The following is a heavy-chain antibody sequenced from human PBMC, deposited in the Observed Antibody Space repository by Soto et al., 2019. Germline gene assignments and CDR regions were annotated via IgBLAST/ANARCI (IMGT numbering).Heavy chain of an antibody. Sequence: ASVKVSCKASGYTFTSYDINWVRQAPGQGPEWMGWINPNIGDTKYAQNFQDRVTMTRDTSIATAYMELSRLDSDDTTVYYCARGPSHGAFDYWGQGTQVTVSS. D-gene: IGHD5-18*01. V-gene: IGHV1-2*02. CDR2: INPNIGDT. CDR1: GYTFTSYD. CDR3: ARGPSHGAFDY. J-gene: IGHJ4*02.